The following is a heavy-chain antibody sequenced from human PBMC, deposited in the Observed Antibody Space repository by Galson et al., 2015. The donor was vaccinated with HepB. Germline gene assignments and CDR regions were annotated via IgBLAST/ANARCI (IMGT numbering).Heavy chain of an antibody. J-gene: IGHJ4*02. D-gene: IGHD3-3*01. V-gene: IGHV3-7*01. CDR1: GFTFSRFW. Sequence: SLRLSCAASGFTFSRFWMSWVRQAPGRGLEWVADIKDDGSQENYVDSVKGRFTISRDNAKDSLFLQMNSLRAEDTAVYHCVREGLVLRFLGWFSYFDYWGQGALVTVSS. CDR3: VREGLVLRFLGWFSYFDY. CDR2: IKDDGSQE.